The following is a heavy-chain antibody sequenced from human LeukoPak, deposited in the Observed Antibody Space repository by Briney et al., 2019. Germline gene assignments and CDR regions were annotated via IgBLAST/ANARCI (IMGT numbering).Heavy chain of an antibody. CDR2: MYPGDSDP. V-gene: IGHV5-51*01. Sequence: GESLKISCKGSGYSFNSYWIAWVRQMPGKGLEWMGIMYPGDSDPRYSPSFQGQVTISVDKSISTVYLQWTSLKASDIAMYYCTRGGVGATDYFDYWGQGTLVTVSS. CDR1: GYSFNSYW. J-gene: IGHJ4*02. D-gene: IGHD1-26*01. CDR3: TRGGVGATDYFDY.